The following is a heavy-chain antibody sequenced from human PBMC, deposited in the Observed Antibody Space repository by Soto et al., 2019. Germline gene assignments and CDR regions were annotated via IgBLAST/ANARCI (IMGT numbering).Heavy chain of an antibody. V-gene: IGHV4-34*01. D-gene: IGHD3-22*01. CDR3: ARTRRRITMLVVVIKGANWLDP. CDR2: INHSGST. CDR1: GGYFSGYY. J-gene: IGHJ5*02. Sequence: PSETLSLTCAVYGGYFSGYYWSWIRQPPGKGLEWIGEINHSGSTNYNPSLKSRVTISVDTSKNQFSLNLSSVTAVDTAVYYCARTRRRITMLVVVIKGANWLDPWGQGTLVTVSS.